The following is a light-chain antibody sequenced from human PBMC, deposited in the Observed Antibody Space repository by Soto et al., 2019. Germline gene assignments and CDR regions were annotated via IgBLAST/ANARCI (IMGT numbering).Light chain of an antibody. Sequence: SVLTQPHSASGSPGQSVTISCSWSSSNIGSTTVNWYQQLPGTAPKLLISNNNRRPSGVPDRFSGSKSGTSASLAISGLQSEDEADYYCAAWDDSLNGYVFGIGTKVTVL. V-gene: IGLV1-44*01. CDR2: NNN. CDR3: AAWDDSLNGYV. CDR1: SSNIGSTT. J-gene: IGLJ1*01.